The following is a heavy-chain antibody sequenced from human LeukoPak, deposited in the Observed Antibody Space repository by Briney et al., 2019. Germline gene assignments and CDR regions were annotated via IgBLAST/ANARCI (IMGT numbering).Heavy chain of an antibody. J-gene: IGHJ4*02. D-gene: IGHD3-22*01. CDR3: AREDVVNYYDSSGYPNFDY. CDR2: ISSSSSYT. CDR1: GFTFSDYY. V-gene: IGHV3-11*05. Sequence: PGGSLRLSCAASGFTFSDYYMSWIRQAPGKGLEWVSYISSSSSYTNYADSVKGRFTISRDNAKNSLYLQMNSLRAEDTAVYHCAREDVVNYYDSSGYPNFDYWGQGTLVTVSS.